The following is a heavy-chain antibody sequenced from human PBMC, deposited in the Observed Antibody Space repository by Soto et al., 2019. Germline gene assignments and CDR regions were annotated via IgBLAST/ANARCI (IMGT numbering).Heavy chain of an antibody. D-gene: IGHD2-2*01. Sequence: ASVKVSCKASGGTFSSYAISWVRQAPGQGLEWMGGIIPIFGTANYAQKFQGRVTITADESTSTAYLELRSLRSEDTAVYYCARGVGESKYCSSTSCYARYYYYGMDVWGQGTTVTVSS. CDR3: ARGVGESKYCSSTSCYARYYYYGMDV. CDR1: GGTFSSYA. CDR2: IIPIFGTA. J-gene: IGHJ6*02. V-gene: IGHV1-69*13.